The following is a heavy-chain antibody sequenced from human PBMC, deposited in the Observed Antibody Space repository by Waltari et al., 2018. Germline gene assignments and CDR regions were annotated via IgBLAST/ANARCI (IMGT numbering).Heavy chain of an antibody. CDR2: INNNGNYK. CDR1: GFSFGSYS. D-gene: IGHD4-17*01. J-gene: IGHJ5*02. Sequence: VRLVESGGGLVKPGGSWRLSCAAYGFSFGSYSMIWVRQAPGKGLECVSSINNNGNYKYYADSVTGRFTISRDSATNSLYLQMTSLRVEDTAVYYCAKGDTLTTRFFDPWGQGTLVTVSS. V-gene: IGHV3-21*01. CDR3: AKGDTLTTRFFDP.